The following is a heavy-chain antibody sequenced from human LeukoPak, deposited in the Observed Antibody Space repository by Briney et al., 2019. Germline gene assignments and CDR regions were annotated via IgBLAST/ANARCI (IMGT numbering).Heavy chain of an antibody. D-gene: IGHD3-10*01. CDR1: GCTFSSYS. CDR2: ISSSSSYI. CDR3: ARDFWFRELLPTYFDY. J-gene: IGHJ4*02. Sequence: GGSLRLSCAASGCTFSSYSMNWVRQAPGKGLEWVSSISSSSSYIYYADSVKGRFTISRDNAKNSLYLQMNSLRAEDTAVYYCARDFWFRELLPTYFDYWGQGTLVTVSS. V-gene: IGHV3-21*01.